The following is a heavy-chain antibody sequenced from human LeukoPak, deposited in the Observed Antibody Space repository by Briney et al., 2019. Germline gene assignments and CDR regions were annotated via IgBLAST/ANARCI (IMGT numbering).Heavy chain of an antibody. V-gene: IGHV3-23*01. Sequence: GGSLRLSCAASGFTFSSYAMSWVRQAPGKGLEWVSAISGSGGSTYYADSVKGRFTISRDNSKNTLYLQMNSLRAEDTAVYYCARKPYSGSYWGIDYWGQGTLVTVSS. CDR3: ARKPYSGSYWGIDY. J-gene: IGHJ4*02. CDR1: GFTFSSYA. CDR2: ISGSGGST. D-gene: IGHD1-26*01.